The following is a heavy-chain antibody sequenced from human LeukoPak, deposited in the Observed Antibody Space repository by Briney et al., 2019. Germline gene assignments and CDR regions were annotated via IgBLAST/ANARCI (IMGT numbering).Heavy chain of an antibody. D-gene: IGHD3-3*01. Sequence: KSSETLSLTCTVSGGSISSYYWSWIRQPAGKGLEWIGRIYTSGSTNYNPSLKSRVTMSVDTSKNQFSLKLSSVTAADTAVYYCARDLRSGYYIHYFDYWGQGTLVTVSS. V-gene: IGHV4-4*07. CDR1: GGSISSYY. CDR3: ARDLRSGYYIHYFDY. CDR2: IYTSGST. J-gene: IGHJ4*02.